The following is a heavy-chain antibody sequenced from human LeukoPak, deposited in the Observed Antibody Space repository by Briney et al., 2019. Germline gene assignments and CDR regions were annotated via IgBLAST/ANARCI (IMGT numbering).Heavy chain of an antibody. CDR2: RYYSGST. Sequence: SETLSLTCTVSGDSISSGGYYWGWIRQPPGKGLEWIASRYYSGSTYCNPSLESRVTMSADTSKNQFSLKLSSVTAADAAVYYCARQYSSGWPWFDPWGQGTLVAVSS. CDR3: ARQYSSGWPWFDP. D-gene: IGHD6-19*01. CDR1: GDSISSGGYY. V-gene: IGHV4-39*01. J-gene: IGHJ5*02.